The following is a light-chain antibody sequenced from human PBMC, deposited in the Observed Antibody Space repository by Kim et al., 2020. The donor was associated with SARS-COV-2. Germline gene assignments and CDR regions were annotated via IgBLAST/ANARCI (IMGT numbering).Light chain of an antibody. Sequence: EIVLTQSPGTLSLSPGERATLSCRASQSVSSSYLVWYQQKPGQAPRLLIYGASSRATGIPDRFSGSGSGTDFTLTISRLEPEDFAVYYCQQYGSHGTFGQGTKVDIK. CDR3: QQYGSHGT. CDR1: QSVSSSY. CDR2: GAS. J-gene: IGKJ1*01. V-gene: IGKV3-20*01.